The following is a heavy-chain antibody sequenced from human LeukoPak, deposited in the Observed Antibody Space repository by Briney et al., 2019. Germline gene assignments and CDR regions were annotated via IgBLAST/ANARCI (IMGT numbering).Heavy chain of an antibody. Sequence: PSETLSLTCTVSGGSISSYYWSWIRQSPGKGMEWIGYIYYSGSTNYNPSLKSRATISVDTSKKQFSLKLSSVTAADTAVYYCARGGSSIFDYWGQGTLVTVSS. CDR2: IYYSGST. V-gene: IGHV4-59*12. J-gene: IGHJ4*02. D-gene: IGHD2-2*01. CDR1: GGSISSYY. CDR3: ARGGSSIFDY.